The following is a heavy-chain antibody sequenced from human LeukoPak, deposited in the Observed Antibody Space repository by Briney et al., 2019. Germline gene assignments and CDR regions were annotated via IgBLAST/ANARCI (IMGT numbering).Heavy chain of an antibody. Sequence: GGSLRLSCAASGFTFSSYSMNWVRQAPGKGLEWVSSISSSSSYIYYADSVKGRFTISRDNAKNSLYLQMNSLRAEDTAVYYCARSRDYVWGSYRTPPDYWGQGTLVAVSS. V-gene: IGHV3-21*01. CDR2: ISSSSSYI. CDR1: GFTFSSYS. CDR3: ARSRDYVWGSYRTPPDY. D-gene: IGHD3-16*02. J-gene: IGHJ4*02.